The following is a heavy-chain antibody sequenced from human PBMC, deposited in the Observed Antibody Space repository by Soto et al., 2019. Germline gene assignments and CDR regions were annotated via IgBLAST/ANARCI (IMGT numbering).Heavy chain of an antibody. Sequence: EVQLLESGGGLVQTGGSLRLSCAASGFTFSTYAMSWVRHAPGKGLEWVSDISGSGGSTYYPDSVKGRFTISRDNSKNTLYLQVNSLTAEDTTVYYCAKRKISCNSASCYDGAFDIWGQGTKVTVSS. V-gene: IGHV3-23*01. D-gene: IGHD2-2*01. J-gene: IGHJ3*02. CDR3: AKRKISCNSASCYDGAFDI. CDR2: ISGSGGST. CDR1: GFTFSTYA.